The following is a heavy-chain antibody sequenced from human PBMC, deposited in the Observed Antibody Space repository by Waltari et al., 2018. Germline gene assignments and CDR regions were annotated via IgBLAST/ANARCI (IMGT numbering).Heavy chain of an antibody. D-gene: IGHD3-10*01. V-gene: IGHV3-48*03. CDR3: ARDGLPSGSYPFDY. CDR1: GFTSSIYE. J-gene: IGHJ4*02. Sequence: EVQLVESGGGLVQPGGSLRLSCAASGFTSSIYEMNWVRQAPGKGLEWVSYISSSGSTIYYADSVKGRFTISRDNAKNSLYLQMNSLRAEDTAVYYCARDGLPSGSYPFDYWGQGTLVTVSS. CDR2: ISSSGSTI.